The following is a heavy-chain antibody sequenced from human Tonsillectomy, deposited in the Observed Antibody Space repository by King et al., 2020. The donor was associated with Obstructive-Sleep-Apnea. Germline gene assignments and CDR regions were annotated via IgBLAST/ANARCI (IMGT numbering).Heavy chain of an antibody. Sequence: VQLVESGGGLVQPGGSLRLSCAASGFSVSSNYMNWVRQVPGKGLEWVSVIYSGGHLDYADSAKGRFTISRDSSKNTLHLLMNSLRAGDTAVCYCAVAAAGPVAYYYGMDVWGQGTTVTVSS. CDR3: AVAAAGPVAYYYGMDV. J-gene: IGHJ6*02. V-gene: IGHV3-66*01. D-gene: IGHD6-13*01. CDR2: IYSGGHL. CDR1: GFSVSSNY.